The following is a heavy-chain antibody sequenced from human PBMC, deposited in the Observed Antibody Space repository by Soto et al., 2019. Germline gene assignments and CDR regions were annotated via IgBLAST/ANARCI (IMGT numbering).Heavy chain of an antibody. CDR1: GFTFSSYA. V-gene: IGHV3-30-3*01. J-gene: IGHJ4*02. D-gene: IGHD4-17*01. CDR2: ISYDGSNK. Sequence: PGGSLRLSCAASGFTFSSYAMHWVRQAPGKGLEWVAVISYDGSNKYYADSVKGRFTISRDNSKNTLYLQMNSLRAEDTAVYYCARDVEDGDYRFDYWGQGTLVTVSS. CDR3: ARDVEDGDYRFDY.